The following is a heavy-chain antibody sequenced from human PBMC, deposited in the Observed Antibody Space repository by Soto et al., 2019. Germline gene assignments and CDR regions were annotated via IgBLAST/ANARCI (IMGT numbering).Heavy chain of an antibody. V-gene: IGHV1-69*13. CDR3: ARHQIPSGEQQLVGYYYYGMDV. J-gene: IGHJ6*02. CDR1: GGTFSSYA. CDR2: IIPILGTP. Sequence: ASVKVSCKASGGTFSSYAISWVRHAPGQGLEWMGGIIPILGTPKYAQRLQGRVTITADESTRTAYMELSSLRSEDTAVYYCARHQIPSGEQQLVGYYYYGMDVWGQGGTVTVSS. D-gene: IGHD6-13*01.